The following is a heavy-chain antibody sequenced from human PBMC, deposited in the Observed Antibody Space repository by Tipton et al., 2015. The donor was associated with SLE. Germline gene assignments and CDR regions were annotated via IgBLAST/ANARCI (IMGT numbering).Heavy chain of an antibody. CDR1: GGSISSSNW. CDR2: IYYSGST. Sequence: TLSLTCAVSGGSISSSNWWSWVRQPPGKGLEWIGSIYYSGSTYYNPSLKSRVTISVDTSKNQFSLKLSSVTAADTAVYYCARVVLPLGFDYWGQGTLVTVSS. V-gene: IGHV4-4*02. D-gene: IGHD3-10*01. J-gene: IGHJ4*02. CDR3: ARVVLPLGFDY.